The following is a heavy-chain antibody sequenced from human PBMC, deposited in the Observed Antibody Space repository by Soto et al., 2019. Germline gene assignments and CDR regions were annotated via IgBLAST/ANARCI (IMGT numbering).Heavy chain of an antibody. CDR3: ATSQYYDSSGYYPTDAFDI. J-gene: IGHJ3*02. V-gene: IGHV3-49*04. D-gene: IGHD3-22*01. CDR2: IRSKAYGGTT. Sequence: GGSLRLSCTGSGFTFGDYAMSWVRRAPGKGLEWVGFIRSKAYGGTTEWAASVRGRFTFSRDDSKNTLYLQMNSLRAEDTAVYYCATSQYYDSSGYYPTDAFDIWGQGTMVTVSS. CDR1: GFTFGDYA.